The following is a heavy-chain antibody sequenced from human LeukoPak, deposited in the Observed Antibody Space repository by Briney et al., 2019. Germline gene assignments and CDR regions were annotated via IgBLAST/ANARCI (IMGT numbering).Heavy chain of an antibody. CDR3: ARLDPTGGDDY. J-gene: IGHJ4*02. CDR1: IGSIGGSSFS. Sequence: SETLSLTCTVSIGSIGGSSFSWGWVRQPPGKGLEWIENIHYKGTTYINPSLRSRVTISVDTPKNQFSLNMISMTAADTGVYHCARLDPTGGDDYWGQGTPVTVSS. D-gene: IGHD2-8*02. V-gene: IGHV4-39*01. CDR2: IHYKGTT.